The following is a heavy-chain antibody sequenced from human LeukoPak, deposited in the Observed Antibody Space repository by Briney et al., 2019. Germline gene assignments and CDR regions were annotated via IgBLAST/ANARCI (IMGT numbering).Heavy chain of an antibody. J-gene: IGHJ4*02. CDR2: IYYSGST. V-gene: IGHV4-59*01. CDR3: ARVTSSGYPDY. Sequence: SETLSLTCTVSGGSISSYYWSWIRQPPGKGLEWIGYIYYSGSTNYNPSLKSRVTISVDTSKNQFSLKLSSVTAADTAVYYCARVTSSGYPDYWGQGTLVTLSS. D-gene: IGHD6-19*01. CDR1: GGSISSYY.